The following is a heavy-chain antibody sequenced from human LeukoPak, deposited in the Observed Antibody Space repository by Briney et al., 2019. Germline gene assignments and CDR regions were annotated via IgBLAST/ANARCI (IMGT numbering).Heavy chain of an antibody. CDR1: GFTFSSYW. V-gene: IGHV3-74*01. CDR3: ARRSAAKDAFDI. D-gene: IGHD6-25*01. CDR2: INNDGSST. J-gene: IGHJ3*02. Sequence: PGGSLRLSCAASGFTFSSYWMHWVRQAPGKGLVWVSRINNDGSSTSYADSGKGRFTISRDNAKNTLYLQMNSLRAEDTAVYYCARRSAAKDAFDIWGQGTMVTVSS.